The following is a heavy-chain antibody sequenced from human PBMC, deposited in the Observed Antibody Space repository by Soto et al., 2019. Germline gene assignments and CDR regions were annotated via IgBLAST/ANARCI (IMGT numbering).Heavy chain of an antibody. D-gene: IGHD6-19*01. CDR1: GGSISSSSYY. J-gene: IGHJ4*02. V-gene: IGHV4-39*01. CDR3: ARFPRIAVAGKSQPDY. Sequence: QLQLQESGPGLVKPSETLSLTCTVSGGSISSSSYYWGWIRQPPGKGLEWIGSIYYSGSTYYNPSLKSRVTMSVDTAKNQFSLKLSSVTAADTAVYYCARFPRIAVAGKSQPDYGGQGTLVTVSS. CDR2: IYYSGST.